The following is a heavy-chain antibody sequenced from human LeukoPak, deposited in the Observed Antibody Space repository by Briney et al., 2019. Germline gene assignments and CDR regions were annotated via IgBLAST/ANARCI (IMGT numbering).Heavy chain of an antibody. V-gene: IGHV4-39*01. D-gene: IGHD4-17*01. CDR1: GFTFSSYW. J-gene: IGHJ4*02. CDR2: IYYSGST. CDR3: ARQSAYGDFDY. Sequence: GSLRLSCAASGFTFSSYWMSWVRQAPGKGLEWIGSIYYSGSTYYNPSLKSRVTISVDTSKNQFSLKLSSVTAADTAVYYCARQSAYGDFDYWGQGTLVTVSS.